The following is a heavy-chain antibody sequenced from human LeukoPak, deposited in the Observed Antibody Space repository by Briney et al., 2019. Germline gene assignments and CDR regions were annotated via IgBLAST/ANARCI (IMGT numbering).Heavy chain of an antibody. CDR3: ARERGTGYYDSSGYFDY. CDR1: GFTFSSYG. Sequence: GGSLRLSCAASGFTFSSYGMHWVRQAPGKGLEWVAVISYDGSNKYYADSVKGRFTISRDNSKNTLYLQMNSLRAEDTAVYYCARERGTGYYDSSGYFDYWGQGTLVTVSS. D-gene: IGHD3-22*01. V-gene: IGHV3-30*19. CDR2: ISYDGSNK. J-gene: IGHJ4*02.